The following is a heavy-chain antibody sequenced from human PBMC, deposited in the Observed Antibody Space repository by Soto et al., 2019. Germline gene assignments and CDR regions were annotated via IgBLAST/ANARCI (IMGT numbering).Heavy chain of an antibody. CDR3: ARDKITGLFDY. CDR1: GGSISIGGYS. V-gene: IGHV4-30-2*01. J-gene: IGHJ4*02. CDR2: IYHSVST. D-gene: IGHD2-8*02. Sequence: PSETLSLTCAVSGGSISIGGYSWGWIRQPPGKGLEWIGYIYHSVSTYYNPSLKSRVTISVDRSKNQFSLKLTSVTAADTAVYYCARDKITGLFDYWGQGTLVTVSS.